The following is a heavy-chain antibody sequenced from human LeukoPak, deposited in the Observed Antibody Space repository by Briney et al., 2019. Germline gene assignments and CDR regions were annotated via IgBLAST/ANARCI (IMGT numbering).Heavy chain of an antibody. Sequence: GGSLRLSCSASGFSFSIYAMHWVRQAPGKGLEYVSGISGNGGSIFYADSLKGRFTISRDNAKNSVFLQLNRLRAEDTAVYYCATKVTGSYWGQGTLVTVSS. CDR3: ATKVTGSY. V-gene: IGHV3-64*04. CDR1: GFSFSIYA. D-gene: IGHD1-1*01. J-gene: IGHJ4*02. CDR2: ISGNGGSI.